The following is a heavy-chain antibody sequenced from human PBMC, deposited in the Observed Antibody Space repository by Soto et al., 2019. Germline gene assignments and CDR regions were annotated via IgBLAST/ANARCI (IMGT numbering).Heavy chain of an antibody. D-gene: IGHD3-10*01. J-gene: IGHJ4*02. CDR2: ISYDGSNK. CDR1: GFTFSSYA. V-gene: IGHV3-30-3*01. CDR3: ARDGSGRWLQFFFDY. Sequence: QVQLVESGGGVVQHGRSLRLSCAASGFTFSSYAMHWVRQAPGKGLEWVAVISYDGSNKYYADSVKGRFTISRDNSKNTLYLQMNSLRAEDTAVYYCARDGSGRWLQFFFDYWGQGTLVTVSS.